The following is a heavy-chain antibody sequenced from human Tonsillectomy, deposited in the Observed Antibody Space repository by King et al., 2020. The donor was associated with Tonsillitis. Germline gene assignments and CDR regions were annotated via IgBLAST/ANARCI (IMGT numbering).Heavy chain of an antibody. D-gene: IGHD3-22*01. CDR2: ISYDGSNK. Sequence: VQLVESGGGVVQPGRSLRLSCAASGFTFSSYGMHWVRQAPGKGLEWVAVISYDGSNKYYADSVKGRFTISRDNSKNTLYLQMNSLRAEDTAVYYCAKGPDNSGLDYWGQGTLVTGSS. V-gene: IGHV3-30*18. CDR3: AKGPDNSGLDY. CDR1: GFTFSSYG. J-gene: IGHJ4*02.